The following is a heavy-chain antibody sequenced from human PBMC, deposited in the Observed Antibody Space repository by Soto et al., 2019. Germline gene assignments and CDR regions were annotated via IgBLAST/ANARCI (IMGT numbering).Heavy chain of an antibody. CDR1: GYSFAGYW. V-gene: IGHV5-10-1*01. CDR2: IDPSDSQT. J-gene: IGHJ4*02. D-gene: IGHD5-12*01. Sequence: GESLKISCKGSGYSFAGYWITWVRQKPGKGLEWMGRIDPSDSQTYYSPSFRGHVTISATKSITTVFLQWSSLRASDTAMYYCARQIYDSDAGPNFQYYFDSWGQGTPVTVSS. CDR3: ARQIYDSDAGPNFQYYFDS.